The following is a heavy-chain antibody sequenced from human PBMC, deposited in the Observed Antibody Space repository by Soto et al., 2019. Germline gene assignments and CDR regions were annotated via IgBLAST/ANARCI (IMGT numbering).Heavy chain of an antibody. CDR3: AKGVCSNQYYYYYGMDV. Sequence: GWSLRLSCAASGFTFSSYAMSWVRQAPGKGLEWVSAISGSGGSTYYADSVKGRFTISRDNSKNTLYLQMNSLRAEDTAVYYCAKGVCSNQYYYYYGMDVWGQVTTVIVSS. D-gene: IGHD2-2*01. V-gene: IGHV3-23*01. CDR2: ISGSGGST. CDR1: GFTFSSYA. J-gene: IGHJ6*02.